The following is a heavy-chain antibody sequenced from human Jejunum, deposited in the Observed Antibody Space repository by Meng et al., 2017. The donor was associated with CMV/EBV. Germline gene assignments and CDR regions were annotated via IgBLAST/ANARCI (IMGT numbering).Heavy chain of an antibody. J-gene: IGHJ4*02. CDR3: ARGSIFVSFDS. V-gene: IGHV4-30-4*01. Sequence: QLRQQEAEPGLVRASETVSCTCSVSGFSIGSGDCYWKASRQPPERGVWLIGYIHNTGSTYYNPSLKSRVDISLGTSRNHFSLTLNSVTAEDTAVYFCARGSIFVSFDSWGQGTLVTVSS. D-gene: IGHD3-3*01. CDR1: GFSIGSGDCY. CDR2: IHNTGST.